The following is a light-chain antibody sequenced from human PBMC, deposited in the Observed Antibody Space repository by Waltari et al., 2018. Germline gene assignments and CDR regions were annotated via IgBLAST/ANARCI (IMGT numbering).Light chain of an antibody. CDR1: ESISDF. Sequence: DIQMTQSPSSLSASVGDSVTIPCRTSESISDFLNWYQHRPGEAPRLLIFAASGLQSGVPSRFSGSGSGTDFTLTISSLQPEDFAIYYCQQSYNSPFTFGQGTKLEIK. J-gene: IGKJ2*01. CDR2: AAS. V-gene: IGKV1-39*01. CDR3: QQSYNSPFT.